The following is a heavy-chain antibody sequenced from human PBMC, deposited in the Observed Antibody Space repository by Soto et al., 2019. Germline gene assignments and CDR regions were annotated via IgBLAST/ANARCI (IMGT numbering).Heavy chain of an antibody. CDR3: ARDNILGILYGGMDV. CDR1: GGPISSGDYY. Sequence: SETLSLTCTVSGGPISSGDYYWSWIRRPPGKGLEWIGYVYYSGSTYYNPSLKSRVTISVDTSKNQFSLKLSSVTAADTAVYYCARDNILGILYGGMDVWGQGTTVTVSS. CDR2: VYYSGST. D-gene: IGHD3-3*01. V-gene: IGHV4-30-4*01. J-gene: IGHJ6*02.